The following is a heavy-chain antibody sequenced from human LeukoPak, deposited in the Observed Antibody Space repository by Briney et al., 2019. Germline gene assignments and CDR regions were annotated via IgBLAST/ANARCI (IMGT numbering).Heavy chain of an antibody. CDR1: GFTFSNYW. V-gene: IGHV3-7*01. D-gene: IGHD3-22*01. J-gene: IGHJ4*02. CDR3: ARDRGYYVFDY. CDR2: VKPDGSEK. Sequence: PGGSLRLSCAASGFTFSNYWMTWVRQAPGKGLEWVAHVKPDGSEKSYVDSVKGRFTISGDNAQNSLYLQMNSLRAEDTAVYYCARDRGYYVFDYWGQGTLVTVSS.